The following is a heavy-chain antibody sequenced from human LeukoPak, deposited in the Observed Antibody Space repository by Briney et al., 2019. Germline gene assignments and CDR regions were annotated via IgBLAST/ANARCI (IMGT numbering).Heavy chain of an antibody. CDR1: GFTLSSFW. D-gene: IGHD3-22*01. V-gene: IGHV4-39*01. Sequence: GSLRLSCATSGFTLSSFWMHWVRQPPGKGLEWIGSIYYSGSTYYNPSLKSRVTISVDTSKNQFSLKLSSVTAADTAVYYCARRVSSGYYYYYGMDVWGQGTTVTVSS. J-gene: IGHJ6*02. CDR3: ARRVSSGYYYYYGMDV. CDR2: IYYSGST.